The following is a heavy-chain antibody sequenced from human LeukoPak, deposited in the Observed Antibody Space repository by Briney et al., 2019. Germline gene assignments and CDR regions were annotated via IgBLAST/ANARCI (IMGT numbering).Heavy chain of an antibody. V-gene: IGHV3-7*01. J-gene: IGHJ3*02. Sequence: GGSLRLSCEVSGFTFSNDWMTWIRQAPGKGLEWVANINRDGSKKHYVDALKGRFTISRDNAENSLFLQMNSLEVEDTAVYYCARAFSPSTRGGDCSGGRCYYDAFDIWGQGTVVIVSS. CDR2: INRDGSKK. CDR3: ARAFSPSTRGGDCSGGRCYYDAFDI. CDR1: GFTFSNDW. D-gene: IGHD2-15*01.